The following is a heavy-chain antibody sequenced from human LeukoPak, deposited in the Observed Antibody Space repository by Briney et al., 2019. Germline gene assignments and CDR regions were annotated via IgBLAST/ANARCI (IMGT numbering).Heavy chain of an antibody. V-gene: IGHV3-30*02. J-gene: IGHJ4*02. CDR2: LRYDGSNR. D-gene: IGHD3-10*02. CDR1: EFTFTSYG. Sequence: TGRSLRLSCVASEFTFTSYGMHWVRQAPGKGLEWVAFLRYDGSNRSYADSVKGRFTISRDNSKNTLYLQMNSLRAEDTAVYYCAKDVDLFGELYFDSWGQGTLVTVSS. CDR3: AKDVDLFGELYFDS.